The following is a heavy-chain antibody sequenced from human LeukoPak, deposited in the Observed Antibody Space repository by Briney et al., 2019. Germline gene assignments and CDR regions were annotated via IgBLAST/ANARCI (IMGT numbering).Heavy chain of an antibody. Sequence: GGSLRLSCAASGFTFSSYSMNWVRQAPGKGLEWVSSISSSSSYIYYADSVKGRFTISRDNAKNSLYLQMNSLRAEDTAVYYCARDLNFRVGARAFDLWGRGTLVTVSS. J-gene: IGHJ2*01. CDR1: GFTFSSYS. CDR2: ISSSSSYI. V-gene: IGHV3-21*04. CDR3: ARDLNFRVGARAFDL. D-gene: IGHD1-26*01.